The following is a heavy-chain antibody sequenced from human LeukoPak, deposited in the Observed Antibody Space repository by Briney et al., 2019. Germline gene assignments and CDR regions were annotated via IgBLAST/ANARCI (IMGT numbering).Heavy chain of an antibody. CDR3: ARVYYGSGSYV. CDR1: GGSISSRNSF. J-gene: IGHJ4*02. CDR2: IYHSGST. D-gene: IGHD3-10*01. V-gene: IGHV4-39*07. Sequence: SSETLSLTCTVSGGSISSRNSFWGWIRQPPGKGLEWIGSIYHSGSTYYNPSLKSRITISVDTSKSQFSLKLSSVTAADTAVYYCARVYYGSGSYVWGQGTLVTVSS.